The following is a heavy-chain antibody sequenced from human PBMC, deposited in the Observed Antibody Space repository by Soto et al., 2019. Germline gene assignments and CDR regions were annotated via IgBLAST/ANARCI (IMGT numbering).Heavy chain of an antibody. CDR2: IDGDGRRT. CDR1: GFTFSQYW. Sequence: VQLVESGGDSVNPGGSMRLSCAASGFTFSQYWMHWVRQAPGKGLVWVSRIDGDGRRTDYADSVKGRFTISRDNARNTVYLHMNGLRVDDVAVYYCMRGRRLEDRDGYDPFDYWGQGTVVTVSS. J-gene: IGHJ4*02. V-gene: IGHV3-74*01. CDR3: MRGRRLEDRDGYDPFDY. D-gene: IGHD3-22*01.